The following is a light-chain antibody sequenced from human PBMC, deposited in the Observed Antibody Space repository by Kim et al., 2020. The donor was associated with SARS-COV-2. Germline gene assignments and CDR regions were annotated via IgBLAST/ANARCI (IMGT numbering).Light chain of an antibody. J-gene: IGLJ2*01. Sequence: AITISCTGTGGDVGRYNLVSWYQQRPGKAPKVMIYEVTKRPSGVSNRFSGSKSGNTASLTISGLQAEDEADYYCCSYAGSSTFVIFGGGTQLTVL. V-gene: IGLV2-23*02. CDR1: GGDVGRYNL. CDR2: EVT. CDR3: CSYAGSSTFVI.